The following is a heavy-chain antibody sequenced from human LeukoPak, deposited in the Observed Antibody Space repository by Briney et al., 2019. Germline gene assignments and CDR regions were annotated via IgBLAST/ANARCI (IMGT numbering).Heavy chain of an antibody. V-gene: IGHV1-18*01. J-gene: IGHJ4*02. D-gene: IGHD3-10*01. CDR3: ARGGSFGSY. CDR2: ISAYNGNT. Sequence: ASVKVSCKASGYTFNGVNWVRQAPGQGLEWMGWISAYNGNTNYAQKLQGRVTLTTDTSANTACMGLRSLRSDDTAVYYCARGGSFGSYWGQGTLITVSS. CDR1: GYTFNG.